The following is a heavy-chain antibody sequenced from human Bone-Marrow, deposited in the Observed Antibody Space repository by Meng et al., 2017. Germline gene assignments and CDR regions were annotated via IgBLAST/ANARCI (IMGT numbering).Heavy chain of an antibody. J-gene: IGHJ6*02. V-gene: IGHV3-74*01. CDR2: INSDGSST. Sequence: GESLKISCAASGFTFSSYWMHWVRQAPGKGLVWVSRINSDGSSTSYADSVKGRFTISRDNAKNTLYLQMNSLRAEDTAVYYCARGKGVFDDFWRGFCGMDVWGQGTTVTVSS. CDR1: GFTFSSYW. CDR3: ARGKGVFDDFWRGFCGMDV. D-gene: IGHD3-3*01.